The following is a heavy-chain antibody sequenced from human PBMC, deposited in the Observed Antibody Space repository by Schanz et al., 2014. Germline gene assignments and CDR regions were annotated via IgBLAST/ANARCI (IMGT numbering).Heavy chain of an antibody. V-gene: IGHV3-23*01. CDR2: ISGSGGST. J-gene: IGHJ5*02. Sequence: EVQLLESGGGLVQPGGSLRLSCAASGFTFSSYAMSWVRQAPGKGLEWVSAISGSGGSTYYADSVKGRFTISRDNSKNTLYLQMNSLRAEDTAVYYCTRDVRLDRRGNWFDPWGQGTRVTVSS. D-gene: IGHD1-1*01. CDR3: TRDVRLDRRGNWFDP. CDR1: GFTFSSYA.